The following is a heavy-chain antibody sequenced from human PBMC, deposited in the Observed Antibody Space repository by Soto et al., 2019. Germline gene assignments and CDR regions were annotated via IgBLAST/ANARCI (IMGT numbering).Heavy chain of an antibody. V-gene: IGHV3-15*01. J-gene: IGHJ6*04. D-gene: IGHD3-3*01. CDR3: TTEVDDRVEPGDV. CDR1: GFTFSNAW. CDR2: IKSKTDGGTT. Sequence: GGSLRLSCAASGFTFSNAWMSWVRQAPGKGLEWVGRIKSKTDGGTTDYAAPVKGRFTISRDDSKNTLYLQMNSLKTEDTAVYYCTTEVDDRVEPGDVWGKGTTVTVSS.